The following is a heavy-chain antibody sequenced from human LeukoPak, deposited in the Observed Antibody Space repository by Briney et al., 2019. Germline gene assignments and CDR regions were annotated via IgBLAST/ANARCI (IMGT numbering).Heavy chain of an antibody. D-gene: IGHD3-9*01. CDR1: GFTFSNYA. Sequence: GSLRLSCAASGFTFSNYAMSWVRQAPGKGLEWVSAITGGGSGIYYADSMKSRFTISRDNSKNTLYLQINSLRAEDTAVYYCAKWGDYDALTGYYVSDYWGQGTLVTVSS. J-gene: IGHJ4*02. V-gene: IGHV3-23*01. CDR2: ITGGGSGI. CDR3: AKWGDYDALTGYYVSDY.